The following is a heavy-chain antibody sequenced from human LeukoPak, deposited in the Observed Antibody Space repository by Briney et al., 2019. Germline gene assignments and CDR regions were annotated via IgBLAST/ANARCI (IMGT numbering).Heavy chain of an antibody. CDR1: GFTFSSYG. CDR2: ISYDGSNK. CDR3: ARSGYYYYYYMDV. V-gene: IGHV3-30*03. J-gene: IGHJ6*03. Sequence: GGSLRLSCAASGFTFSSYGMHWVRQAPGKGLEWVAVISYDGSNKYYADSVKGRFTISRDNSKNTLYLQMNSLRAEDTAVYYCARSGYYYYYYMDVWGKGTTVTVSS. D-gene: IGHD3-3*01.